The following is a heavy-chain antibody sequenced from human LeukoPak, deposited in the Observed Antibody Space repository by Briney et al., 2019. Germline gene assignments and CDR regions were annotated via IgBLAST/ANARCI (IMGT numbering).Heavy chain of an antibody. V-gene: IGHV4-59*01. CDR2: IYYSGST. Sequence: SETLSLTCTVSGGSISSYYWSWIRQPPGKGLEWIGYIYYSGSTNYNPSLKSRVTISVDTSKNQFSLKLSSVTAADTAVYYCARGPFYDFWSGYRYGMDVRGQGTTVTVSS. CDR1: GGSISSYY. J-gene: IGHJ6*02. CDR3: ARGPFYDFWSGYRYGMDV. D-gene: IGHD3-3*01.